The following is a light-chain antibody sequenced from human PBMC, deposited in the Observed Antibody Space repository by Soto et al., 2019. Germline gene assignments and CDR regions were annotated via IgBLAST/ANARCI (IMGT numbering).Light chain of an antibody. CDR3: QTYNSCPRT. Sequence: DIQMPQSPSSLSASVGDIVTITCRASQGISHYLAWYPQRPGQVPKLLIHDANILQSGVTSRFSGSGSVTDFTLTISSLQTEDVAKYYCQTYNSCPRTLGQGNKV. CDR2: DAN. V-gene: IGKV1-27*01. CDR1: QGISHY. J-gene: IGKJ1*01.